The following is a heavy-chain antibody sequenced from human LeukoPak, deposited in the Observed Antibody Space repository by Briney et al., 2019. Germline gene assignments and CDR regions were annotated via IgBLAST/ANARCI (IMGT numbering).Heavy chain of an antibody. CDR3: ARAAKYCSSASCYEDAFDI. D-gene: IGHD2-2*01. J-gene: IGHJ3*02. V-gene: IGHV3-11*05. CDR1: GFTFSDYY. Sequence: PGGSLRLSCGASGFTFSDYYMNWIRQTPGKGLEWVSYISSSSYYTNYADSVKGRFTISRDNAKNSLYLQMNSLRAEDTAVYSCARAAKYCSSASCYEDAFDIWGQGTMVTVSS. CDR2: ISSSSYYT.